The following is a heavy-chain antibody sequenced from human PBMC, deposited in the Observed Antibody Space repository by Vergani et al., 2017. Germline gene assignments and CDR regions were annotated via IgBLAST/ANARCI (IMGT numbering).Heavy chain of an antibody. J-gene: IGHJ6*02. Sequence: QVQLVETGGGVVQPGGSLRLSCVASGFTFSSYGMHWVRQAPGKGREWVAFIRYDGSNKYYADSVKGRFTISRDNSKNTLYLQMNSLRAEDTAVYYCEKDLVVRRVIMTSNYYCGMDVWGQGTTVTVSS. CDR2: IRYDGSNK. V-gene: IGHV3-30*02. CDR3: EKDLVVRRVIMTSNYYCGMDV. CDR1: GFTFSSYG. D-gene: IGHD3-10*01.